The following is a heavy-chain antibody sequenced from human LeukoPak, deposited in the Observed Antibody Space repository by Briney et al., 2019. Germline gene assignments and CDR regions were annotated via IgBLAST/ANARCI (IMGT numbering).Heavy chain of an antibody. CDR2: IRYDGSNK. CDR1: GFTFSSYW. D-gene: IGHD6-19*01. Sequence: GGSLRLSCAASGFTFSSYWMSWVRQAPGKGLEWVAFIRYDGSNKYYADSVKGRFTISRDNSKNTLYLQMNSLRAEDTAVYYCAKDSVAGTEYYFDYWGQGTLVTVSS. CDR3: AKDSVAGTEYYFDY. V-gene: IGHV3-30*02. J-gene: IGHJ4*02.